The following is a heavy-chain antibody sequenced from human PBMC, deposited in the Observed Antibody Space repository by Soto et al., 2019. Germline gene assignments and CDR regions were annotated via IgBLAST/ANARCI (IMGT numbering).Heavy chain of an antibody. CDR2: ISDEGDRE. D-gene: IGHD5-12*01. J-gene: IGHJ4*02. CDR1: GFTFSDYA. V-gene: IGHV3-30-3*01. Sequence: PGGSLRLSCAGSGFTFSDYAMHWVRQAPGKGLEWVGVISDEGDREYYADSVKGRFTISRDNSKNTLSLEMSSLRTEDTAVYHCARVEMATIWFFDYWGQGTLVTVS. CDR3: ARVEMATIWFFDY.